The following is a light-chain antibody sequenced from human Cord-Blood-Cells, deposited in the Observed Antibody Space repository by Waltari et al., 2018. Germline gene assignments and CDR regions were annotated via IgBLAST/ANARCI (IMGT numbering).Light chain of an antibody. CDR2: AAS. CDR1: QGIRND. V-gene: IGKV1-6*01. Sequence: AIQMTQSPSSLSASVGDRVTITCRASQGIRNDLGWYQQKPGKAPKLLIYAASSLQSGVPSRFSGSGSGTDFTLTIISLQPEEFATYYCLQDYNYPLTFGGGTKVEIK. CDR3: LQDYNYPLT. J-gene: IGKJ4*01.